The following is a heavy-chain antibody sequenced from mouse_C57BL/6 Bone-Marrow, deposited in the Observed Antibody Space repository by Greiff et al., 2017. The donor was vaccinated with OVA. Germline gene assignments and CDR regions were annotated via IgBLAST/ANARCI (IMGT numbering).Heavy chain of an antibody. CDR2: IYPRSGNT. V-gene: IGHV1-81*01. CDR3: ARDLYGGYFDV. D-gene: IGHD1-2*01. CDR1: GYTFTSYG. Sequence: VQLQESGAELARPGASVKLSCKASGYTFTSYGISWVKQRTGQGLEWIGEIYPRSGNTYYNEKFKGKATLTADKSSSTAYMELRSLTSEDSAVYFCARDLYGGYFDVWGTGTTVTVSS. J-gene: IGHJ1*03.